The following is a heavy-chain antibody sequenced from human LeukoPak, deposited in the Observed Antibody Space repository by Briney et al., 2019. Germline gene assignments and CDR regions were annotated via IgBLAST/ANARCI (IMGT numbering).Heavy chain of an antibody. CDR1: GGSFSGYY. CDR3: AREAGYYYGSGSYYPGKYYYYCYGMDV. Sequence: TSETLSLTCAVYGGSFSGYYWSWIRQPPGKGLEWIGEINHSGSTNYNPSLKGRVTISVDTSKNQFSLKLSSVTAADTAVYYCAREAGYYYGSGSYYPGKYYYYCYGMDVWGQGTTVTVSS. CDR2: INHSGST. J-gene: IGHJ6*02. D-gene: IGHD3-10*01. V-gene: IGHV4-34*01.